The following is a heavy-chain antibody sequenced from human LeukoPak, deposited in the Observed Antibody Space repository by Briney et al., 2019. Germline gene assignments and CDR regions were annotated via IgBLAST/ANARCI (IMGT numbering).Heavy chain of an antibody. Sequence: PSETLSLTCAVYGGSFSGYYWSWIRQPPGKGLEWIGEINHSGSTNYNPSLKSRVTISVDTSKNQFSLKLSSVTAADTAVYYCARHTGYSSGWYEDYFDYWGQGTLVTVSS. J-gene: IGHJ4*02. CDR2: INHSGST. CDR3: ARHTGYSSGWYEDYFDY. CDR1: GGSFSGYY. D-gene: IGHD6-19*01. V-gene: IGHV4-34*01.